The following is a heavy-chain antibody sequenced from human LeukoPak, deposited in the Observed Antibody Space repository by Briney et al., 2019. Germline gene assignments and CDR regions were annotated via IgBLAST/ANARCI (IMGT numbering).Heavy chain of an antibody. D-gene: IGHD1-26*01. J-gene: IGHJ4*02. CDR1: GFTFSSYS. CDR3: ARVLYSGSYEFDY. Sequence: GGSLRLSCAASGFTFSSYSMNWVRQAPGKGLDWVSSISSSSSYIYYADSVKGRFTISRDNAKNSLYLQMNSLRAEDTAVYYCARVLYSGSYEFDYWGQGTLVTVSS. CDR2: ISSSSSYI. V-gene: IGHV3-21*01.